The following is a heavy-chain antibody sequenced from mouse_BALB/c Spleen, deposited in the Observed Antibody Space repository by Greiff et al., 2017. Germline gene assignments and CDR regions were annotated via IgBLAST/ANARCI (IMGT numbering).Heavy chain of an antibody. CDR2: ISSGSSTI. V-gene: IGHV5-17*02. CDR1: GFTFSSFG. CDR3: ARDSMVRRYFDY. Sequence: EVQRVESGGGLVQPGGSRKLSCAASGFTFSSFGMHWVRQAPEKGLEWVAYISSGSSTIYYADTVKGRFTISRDNPKNTLFLQMTSLRSEDTAMYYCARDSMVRRYFDYWGQGTTLTVSS. J-gene: IGHJ2*01. D-gene: IGHD2-10*02.